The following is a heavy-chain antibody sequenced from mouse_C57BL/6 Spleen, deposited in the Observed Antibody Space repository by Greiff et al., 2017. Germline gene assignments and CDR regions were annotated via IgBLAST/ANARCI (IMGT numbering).Heavy chain of an antibody. J-gene: IGHJ2*01. CDR2: ISSGGSYT. Sequence: EVKLVESGGDLVKPGGSLKLSCAASGFTFSSYGMSWVRQTPDKRLEWVATISSGGSYTYYPDSVKGRFTISRDNAKNTLYMQMSSLKTVSTAMYNGARHGATRYYFDYWGQGTTLTVSS. CDR1: GFTFSSYG. V-gene: IGHV5-6*01. CDR3: ARHGATRYYFDY.